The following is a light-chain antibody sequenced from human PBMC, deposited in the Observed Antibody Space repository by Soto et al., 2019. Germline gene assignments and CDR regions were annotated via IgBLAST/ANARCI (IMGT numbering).Light chain of an antibody. J-gene: IGKJ2*01. CDR3: QQYGSSPMYA. CDR2: GAS. CDR1: QSVSSDY. Sequence: EIVLTQSPGTLSLSPGERATLSCRASQSVSSDYLAWYQQKPGQAPRLLIYGASSRATGIPDRFSGSGSGTDFTLSISRLETEDFAVYYCQQYGSSPMYAFGQGNRLEIK. V-gene: IGKV3-20*01.